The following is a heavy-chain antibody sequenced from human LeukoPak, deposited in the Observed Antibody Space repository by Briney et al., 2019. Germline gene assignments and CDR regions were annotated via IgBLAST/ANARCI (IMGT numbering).Heavy chain of an antibody. J-gene: IGHJ4*02. CDR1: GFSVSNKY. D-gene: IGHD4-23*01. Sequence: GGSLRLSCAASGFSVSNKYMTWVRQAPGKGLEWVSVIYSGGGTYYADFVRGRFTISRDNAMNSLFLQMNSLRPEDTAVYFCARDVHGGAFDYWGQGTLVTVSS. CDR3: ARDVHGGAFDY. V-gene: IGHV3-53*01. CDR2: IYSGGGT.